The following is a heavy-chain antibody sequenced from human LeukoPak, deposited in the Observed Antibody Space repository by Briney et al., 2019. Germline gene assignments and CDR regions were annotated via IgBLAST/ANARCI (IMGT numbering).Heavy chain of an antibody. CDR1: GGSISSYY. D-gene: IGHD4-23*01. Sequence: SETLSLTCTVSGGSISSYYWIWIRQPPGKGLEWIGYTYYSGSTNYNPSLKSRVTISVDTSKNQFSLKLSSVTAADTAVYYCARGYGGNSGIGFDYWGQGTLVTVSS. CDR3: ARGYGGNSGIGFDY. J-gene: IGHJ4*02. CDR2: TYYSGST. V-gene: IGHV4-59*08.